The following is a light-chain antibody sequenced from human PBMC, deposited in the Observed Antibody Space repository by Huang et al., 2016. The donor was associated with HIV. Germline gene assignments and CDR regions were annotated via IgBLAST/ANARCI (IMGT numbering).Light chain of an antibody. CDR3: QQSYRTPRT. J-gene: IGKJ2*01. V-gene: IGKV1-39*01. Sequence: DIQMTQFPTSLSASVDDRVTITCRAGQTIGKYLNWYQQKSGGAPKLLIYGASNLQSGVPSRFSGRGSGTHFRLTINSLQPEDSATYYCQQSYRTPRTFGQGTKLEI. CDR1: QTIGKY. CDR2: GAS.